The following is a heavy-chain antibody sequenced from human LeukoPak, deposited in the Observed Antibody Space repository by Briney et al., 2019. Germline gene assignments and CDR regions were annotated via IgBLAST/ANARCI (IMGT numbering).Heavy chain of an antibody. J-gene: IGHJ6*03. CDR1: GGSISSGSYY. D-gene: IGHD5-12*01. CDR2: IYTSGST. Sequence: PSQTLSLTCTVSGGSISSGSYYWSWIRQPAGKGLEWIGRIYTSGSTNYNPSLKSRVTISVDTSKNQFSLKLSSVTAADTAVYYCARGSLRPKTHGGYHYMDVWGKGTTVTVSS. V-gene: IGHV4-61*02. CDR3: ARGSLRPKTHGGYHYMDV.